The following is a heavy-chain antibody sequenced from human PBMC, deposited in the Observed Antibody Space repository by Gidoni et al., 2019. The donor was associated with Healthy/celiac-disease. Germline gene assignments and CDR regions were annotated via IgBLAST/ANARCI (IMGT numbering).Heavy chain of an antibody. Sequence: EVQLLESGGGLVQPGGSLRLSCAASGFTFSSYAMSWVHQAPGNGLEWVSAISVSGGSTYYADSVKGRFTISRDNSKNTLYLQMNSLRAEDTAVYYCAKGREYSSSGVFDYWGQGTLVTVSS. D-gene: IGHD6-6*01. CDR3: AKGREYSSSGVFDY. J-gene: IGHJ4*02. V-gene: IGHV3-23*01. CDR1: GFTFSSYA. CDR2: ISVSGGST.